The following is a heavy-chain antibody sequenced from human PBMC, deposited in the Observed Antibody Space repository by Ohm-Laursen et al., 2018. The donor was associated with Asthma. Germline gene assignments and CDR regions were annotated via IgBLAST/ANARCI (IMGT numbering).Heavy chain of an antibody. D-gene: IGHD5-24*01. V-gene: IGHV3-30-3*02. J-gene: IGHJ4*02. CDR2: ISYDGSSQ. Sequence: SLRLSCAASGFTFSSFSMHWVRQAPGKGLEWVAVISYDGSSQHYADSVKGRFTVSRDNSKNTLYLQMNSLRAEDTAVYYCAKTRGKTIDYWGQGTLVTVSS. CDR1: GFTFSSFS. CDR3: AKTRGKTIDY.